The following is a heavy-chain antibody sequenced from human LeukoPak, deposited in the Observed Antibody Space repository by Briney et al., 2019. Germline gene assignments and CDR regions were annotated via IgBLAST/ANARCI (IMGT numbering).Heavy chain of an antibody. CDR3: ARVRVGYSYGRWFDP. J-gene: IGHJ5*02. CDR2: INPNSGGT. D-gene: IGHD5-18*01. CDR1: GYTFTSYY. Sequence: ASVKVSCKASGYTFTSYYMHWVRQAPGQGLEWMGWINPNSGGTNYAQKFQGRVTMTRDTSISTAHMELSRLRSDDTAVYYCARVRVGYSYGRWFDPWGQGTLVTVSS. V-gene: IGHV1-2*02.